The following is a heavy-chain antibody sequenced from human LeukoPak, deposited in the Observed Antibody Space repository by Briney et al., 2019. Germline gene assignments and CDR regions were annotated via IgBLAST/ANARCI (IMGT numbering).Heavy chain of an antibody. CDR3: AELGITMIGGV. V-gene: IGHV3-48*04. Sequence: PGGSLRLSCAASGFTFSNYSMNWVRQAPGKGLEWVSYISSSGSTIYYADSVKGRFTISRDNAKNSLYLQMNSLRAEDTAVYYCAELGITMIGGVWGKGTTVTIYS. D-gene: IGHD3-10*02. CDR2: ISSSGSTI. CDR1: GFTFSNYS. J-gene: IGHJ6*04.